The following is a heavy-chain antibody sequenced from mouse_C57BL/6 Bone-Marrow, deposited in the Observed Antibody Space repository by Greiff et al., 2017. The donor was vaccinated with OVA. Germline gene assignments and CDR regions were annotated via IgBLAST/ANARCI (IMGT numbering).Heavy chain of an antibody. CDR3: ARGGDSSGYFDY. CDR1: GYSITSGYD. J-gene: IGHJ2*01. Sequence: EVQRVESGPGMVKPSQSLSLTCTVTGYSITSGYDWHWIRHFPGNKLEWMGYISYSGSTNYNPSLKSRISITHDTSKNHFFLKLNSVTTEDTATYYCARGGDSSGYFDYWGQGTTLTVSS. V-gene: IGHV3-1*01. D-gene: IGHD3-2*02. CDR2: ISYSGST.